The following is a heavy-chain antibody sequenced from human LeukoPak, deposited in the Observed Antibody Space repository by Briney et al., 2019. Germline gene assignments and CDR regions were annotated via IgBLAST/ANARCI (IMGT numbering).Heavy chain of an antibody. CDR3: AKGSRDSRPYYFDF. CDR1: GFTFNNYA. V-gene: IGHV3-23*01. D-gene: IGHD3-3*01. CDR2: ITGSGGDT. Sequence: TGGSLRLSCAAPGFTFNNYAMSWVRQAPGKVLEWVSAITGSGGDTYHADSVKGRFTISRDNSENALYLQMNSLGAEDTAVYSCAKGSRDSRPYYFDFWGQGTLVTVSS. J-gene: IGHJ4*02.